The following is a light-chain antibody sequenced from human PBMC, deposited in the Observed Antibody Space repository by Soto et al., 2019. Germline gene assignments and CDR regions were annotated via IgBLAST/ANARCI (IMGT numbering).Light chain of an antibody. V-gene: IGLV2-23*01. CDR2: EGS. CDR1: SSDVGSYNL. CDR3: CSYAGSSTPYV. Sequence: QSVLTQPASVSGSPGQSITISCTGTSSDVGSYNLVSWYQQHPGKAPKLMIYEGSKRPSGVSNRFSGSKSGNTASLTISGLQAEDGADYYCCSYAGSSTPYVFGTGTNVTVL. J-gene: IGLJ1*01.